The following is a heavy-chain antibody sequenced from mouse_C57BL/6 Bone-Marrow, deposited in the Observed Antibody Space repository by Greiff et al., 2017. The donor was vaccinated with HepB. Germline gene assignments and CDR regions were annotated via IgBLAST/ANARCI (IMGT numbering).Heavy chain of an antibody. D-gene: IGHD2-2*01. V-gene: IGHV14-2*01. CDR2: IDPEDGET. CDR3: AGGWLRRATPFKV. J-gene: IGHJ3*01. Sequence: VQLKQSGAELVKPGASVKLSCTASGFNIKDYYMHWVKQRTEQGLEWIGRIDPEDGETKYAPKFQGKATITADTSSNTAYLQLSSLTSEDTAVYYCAGGWLRRATPFKVWGQGTLVTVSA. CDR1: GFNIKDYY.